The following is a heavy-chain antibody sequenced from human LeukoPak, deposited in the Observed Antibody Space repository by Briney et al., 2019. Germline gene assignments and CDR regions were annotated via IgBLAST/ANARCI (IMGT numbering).Heavy chain of an antibody. CDR3: AKDRAITFGGVIVPFDY. CDR2: ISGSGGST. J-gene: IGHJ4*02. D-gene: IGHD3-16*02. CDR1: GFTFSSYA. Sequence: GGSLRLSCAASGFTFSSYAMSWVRQAPGKGPEWVSAISGSGGSTYYADSVKGRFTISRDNSKNTLYLQMNSLRAEDTAVYYCAKDRAITFGGVIVPFDYWGQGTLVTVSS. V-gene: IGHV3-23*01.